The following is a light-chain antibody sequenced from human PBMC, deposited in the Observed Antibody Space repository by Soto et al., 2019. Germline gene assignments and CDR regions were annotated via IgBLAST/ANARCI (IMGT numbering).Light chain of an antibody. Sequence: DIQMTQSPSSLSASVGDRVTITCQASQDISNYLNWYQQKPGKAPKLLIYDASNLETGVPSRFSGSGSGTDFTCPISSLQPEDIATYYCQQLWTFGQGTKVEIK. J-gene: IGKJ1*01. V-gene: IGKV1-33*01. CDR3: QQLWT. CDR2: DAS. CDR1: QDISNY.